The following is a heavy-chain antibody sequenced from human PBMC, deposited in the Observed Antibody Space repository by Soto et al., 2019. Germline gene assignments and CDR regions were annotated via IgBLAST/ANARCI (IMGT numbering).Heavy chain of an antibody. D-gene: IGHD3-22*01. CDR2: ISWNSGST. CDR1: GFTFDDYA. CDR3: AKTYDSSGPFDY. J-gene: IGHJ4*02. Sequence: HPGGSLRLSCAASGFTFDDYAMHWVRQAPGKGLEWVSGISWNSGSTGYADSVKGRFTISRDNAKNSLYLQMNSLRAEDTALYYCAKTYDSSGPFDYWGQGTLVTVSS. V-gene: IGHV3-9*01.